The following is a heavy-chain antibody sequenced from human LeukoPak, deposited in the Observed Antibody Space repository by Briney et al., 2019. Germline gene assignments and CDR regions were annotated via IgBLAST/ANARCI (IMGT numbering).Heavy chain of an antibody. V-gene: IGHV3-30-3*01. J-gene: IGHJ4*02. CDR2: ISYDGSNK. CDR3: AREGTEGTTVMFLDY. D-gene: IGHD4-17*01. Sequence: GGSLRLSCAASGFTFGPYPMHWVRQAPGKGLEWVTIISYDGSNKYCADSVKGRFTISRDNSKNTLYLQMNSLRAEDTAVYYCAREGTEGTTVMFLDYWGQGTLVTVSS. CDR1: GFTFGPYP.